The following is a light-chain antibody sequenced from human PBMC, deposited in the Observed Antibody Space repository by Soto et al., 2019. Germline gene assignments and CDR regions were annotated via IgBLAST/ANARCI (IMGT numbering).Light chain of an antibody. J-gene: IGKJ5*01. CDR1: QSVSSSY. V-gene: IGKV3-20*01. Sequence: EIVLTQSPGTLSLSPGGRATLSCRASQSVSSSYLAWYQQKPGQAPRLLIYGASGRATGIPDRFSGSGSGTDCTLTISRLEPEDFAVYYCQQYGSSPPVTFGQGTRLEIK. CDR2: GAS. CDR3: QQYGSSPPVT.